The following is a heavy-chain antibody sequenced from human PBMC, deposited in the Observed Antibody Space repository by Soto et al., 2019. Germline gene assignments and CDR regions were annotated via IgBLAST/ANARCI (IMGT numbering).Heavy chain of an antibody. V-gene: IGHV1-18*01. CDR1: GYTFTSYG. J-gene: IGHJ6*03. Sequence: QVQLVQSGAEVKKPGASVKVSCKASGYTFTSYGISWVRQAPGQGLEWMGWISAYNGNTNYAQKLQGRVTMTTDTSTSTAYMELSSLRSDDTAVYYCARVYCSGGSCYLGFGWYYYYMDVWGKGTTVTVSS. D-gene: IGHD2-15*01. CDR3: ARVYCSGGSCYLGFGWYYYYMDV. CDR2: ISAYNGNT.